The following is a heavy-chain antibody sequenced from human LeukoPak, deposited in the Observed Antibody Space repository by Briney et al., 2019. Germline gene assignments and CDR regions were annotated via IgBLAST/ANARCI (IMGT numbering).Heavy chain of an antibody. D-gene: IGHD2-15*01. CDR3: ARRGYCSGGSCYYFDY. J-gene: IGHJ4*02. CDR1: GFTFDDYG. V-gene: IGHV3-21*01. CDR2: ISSSSSYI. Sequence: GGSLRLSCAASGFTFDDYGMSWVRQAPGKGLEWVSSISSSSSYIYYADSVKGRFTISRDNAKNSLYLQMNSLRAEDTAVYYCARRGYCSGGSCYYFDYWGQGTLVTASS.